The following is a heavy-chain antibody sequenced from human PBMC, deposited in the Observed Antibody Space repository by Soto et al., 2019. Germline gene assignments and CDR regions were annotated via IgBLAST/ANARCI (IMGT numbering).Heavy chain of an antibody. D-gene: IGHD3-22*01. J-gene: IGHJ4*02. V-gene: IGHV1-18*04. CDR3: ASGMIVVEGPAGFDY. CDR1: GYTFTSYG. Sequence: GASVKVSCKASGYTFTSYGISWVRQAPGQGLEWMGWISAYNGNTNYAQKLQGRVTMTTDTSTSTAYMELRSLRSDDTAVYYCASGMIVVEGPAGFDYWGQGTLVTVSS. CDR2: ISAYNGNT.